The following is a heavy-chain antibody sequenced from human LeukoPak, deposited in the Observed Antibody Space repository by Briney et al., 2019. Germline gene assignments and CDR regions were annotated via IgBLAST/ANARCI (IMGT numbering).Heavy chain of an antibody. CDR3: ARQVDYYDSSGYYDY. D-gene: IGHD3-22*01. CDR2: IYPGDSGT. J-gene: IGHJ4*02. CDR1: GYSFTTYW. Sequence: GESLKISCKGSGYSFTTYWIGWVRQMPGKGLEWMGIIYPGDSGTRYSPSFQGQVTVSADKSISTAYLQWSSLKASDTAMYYCARQVDYYDSSGYYDYWGQGTLVTVSS. V-gene: IGHV5-51*01.